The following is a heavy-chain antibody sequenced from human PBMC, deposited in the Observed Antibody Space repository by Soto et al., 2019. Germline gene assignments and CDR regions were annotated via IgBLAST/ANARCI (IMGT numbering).Heavy chain of an antibody. V-gene: IGHV1-69*06. CDR1: GGTFTTST. CDR2: IIPVFGTP. Sequence: VQLVQSGAEVKKPGSSVTVSCQTSGGTFTTSTISWVRQAPGQGLEWMGGIIPVFGTPSYAQKFQGRVTMIADKSSSTAYMELRNLRSEDTAMYYCARPADYVSGFSQWGQGTLVTVSS. J-gene: IGHJ4*02. CDR3: ARPADYVSGFSQ. D-gene: IGHD3-16*01.